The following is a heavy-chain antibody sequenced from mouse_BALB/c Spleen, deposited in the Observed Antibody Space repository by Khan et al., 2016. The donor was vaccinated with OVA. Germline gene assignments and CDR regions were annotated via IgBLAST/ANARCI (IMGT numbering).Heavy chain of an antibody. CDR3: ARAGYGGFVY. CDR1: GYSFTDYL. Sequence: VQLQESGPELVKPGASVKMSCKASGYSFTDYLISWVKQRSGQGLEWIGEIYPGGDYTYYNEKFKGKATLTSDKSSNTAYIYLNSLTSADSAVYFCARAGYGGFVYWGQGTLVTVSA. V-gene: IGHV1-81*01. D-gene: IGHD3-2*02. CDR2: IYPGGDYT. J-gene: IGHJ3*01.